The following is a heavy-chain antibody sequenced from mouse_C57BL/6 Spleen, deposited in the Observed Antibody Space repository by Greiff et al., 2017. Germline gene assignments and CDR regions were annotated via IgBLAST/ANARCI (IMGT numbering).Heavy chain of an antibody. CDR1: GYAFSSSW. V-gene: IGHV1-82*01. Sequence: QVQLQQSGPELVKPGASVKISCKASGYAFSSSWMNWVKQRPGKGLEWIGRIYPGDGDTNYNGKFTGKATLTADKSSSTAYMQLSSLTSEDSAVYFCARTYDYYAMDYWGQGTSVTVSS. CDR3: ARTYDYYAMDY. J-gene: IGHJ4*01. D-gene: IGHD6-5*01. CDR2: IYPGDGDT.